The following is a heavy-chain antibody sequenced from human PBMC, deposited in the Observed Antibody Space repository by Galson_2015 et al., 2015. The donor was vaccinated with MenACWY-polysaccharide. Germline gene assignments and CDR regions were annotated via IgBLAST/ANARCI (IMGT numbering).Heavy chain of an antibody. CDR3: AKGVAEYSSSLMDY. J-gene: IGHJ4*02. CDR1: GFTFDDYA. V-gene: IGHV3-9*01. D-gene: IGHD6-6*01. Sequence: SLRLSCAASGFTFDDYAMHWVRQAPGKGLEWVSGISWNSGSIGYADSVKGRFTISRDNAKNSLYLQMNSLRAEDTALYYCAKGVAEYSSSLMDYWGQGTLVTVSS. CDR2: ISWNSGSI.